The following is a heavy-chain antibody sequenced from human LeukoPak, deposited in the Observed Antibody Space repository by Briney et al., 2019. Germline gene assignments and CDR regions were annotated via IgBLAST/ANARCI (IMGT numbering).Heavy chain of an antibody. CDR3: AKNLPVYPSSRLWGLGDY. V-gene: IGHV3-23*01. Sequence: GGSLRLSCAASGFTFSDYYMSWVRQAPGKGLEWVSAISGSGGSTYYADPVKGRFTIARDTSKNTLYLQMNSLRAEDTAVYYCAKNLPVYPSSRLWGLGDYWGQGTLVTVSS. D-gene: IGHD7-27*01. CDR2: ISGSGGST. J-gene: IGHJ4*02. CDR1: GFTFSDYY.